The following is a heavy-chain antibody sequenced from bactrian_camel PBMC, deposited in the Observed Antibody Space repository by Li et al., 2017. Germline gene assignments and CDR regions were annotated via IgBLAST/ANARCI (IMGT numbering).Heavy chain of an antibody. CDR2: IDSRGGT. CDR1: RRTYSTHC. CDR3: AKDYNGGSWHQMDY. Sequence: HVQLVESGGGSVQAGGSLSVSCTFSRRTYSTHCMGWFRQAPGKEREGVAAIDSRGGTAYADSMKGRFTISRDNATNTVYLQLNSLKTDDTATYYCAKDYNGGSWHQMDYWGQGTQVTVS. D-gene: IGHD2*01. J-gene: IGHJ4*01. V-gene: IGHV3S1*01.